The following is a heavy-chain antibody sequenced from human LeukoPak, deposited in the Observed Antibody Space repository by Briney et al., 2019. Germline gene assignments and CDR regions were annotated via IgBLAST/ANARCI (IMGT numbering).Heavy chain of an antibody. CDR1: GGTFSSYA. J-gene: IGHJ4*02. CDR3: ARAGSESSGWYDDFDY. D-gene: IGHD6-19*01. Sequence: SVKVSCKASGGTFSSYAISWVREAPGQGLEWMGAIIPIFGTENYAQTFQGRVPITADESTTTAYMELSSLRSEDTAVYYCARAGSESSGWYDDFDYWGQGTLVTVSS. CDR2: IIPIFGTE. V-gene: IGHV1-69*01.